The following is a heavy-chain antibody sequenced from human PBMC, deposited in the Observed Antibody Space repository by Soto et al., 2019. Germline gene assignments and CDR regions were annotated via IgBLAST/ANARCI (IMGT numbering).Heavy chain of an antibody. CDR1: GGSISSNSYY. CDR2: IYYIGST. V-gene: IGHV4-39*01. CDR3: TRYTTSTGDFDY. D-gene: IGHD6-6*01. J-gene: IGHJ4*02. Sequence: SETLSLTCTVSGGSISSNSYYWGWIRQPPGKGLEWIGIIYYIGSTYYNPSLKSRVTISVDTSKNQFSLKLSSVTAADTAVYYCTRYTTSTGDFDYSGQGTLVTVSS.